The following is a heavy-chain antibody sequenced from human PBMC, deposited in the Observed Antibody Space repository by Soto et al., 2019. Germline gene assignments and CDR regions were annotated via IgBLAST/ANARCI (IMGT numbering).Heavy chain of an antibody. CDR2: IYYSGST. CDR1: GGSISSGGYY. Sequence: PSETLSLTCTVSGGSISSGGYYWSWIRQHPGKGLEWIGYIYYSGSTYYNPSLKSRITISVDTSQNQFSLKLSSVTAADTAVYYCAREKGECSGGSCYSDEYYGMDVWGKGTTVTVSS. J-gene: IGHJ6*04. V-gene: IGHV4-31*03. D-gene: IGHD2-15*01. CDR3: AREKGECSGGSCYSDEYYGMDV.